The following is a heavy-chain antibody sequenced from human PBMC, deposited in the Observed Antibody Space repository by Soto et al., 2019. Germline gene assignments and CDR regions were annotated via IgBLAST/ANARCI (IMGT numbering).Heavy chain of an antibody. CDR2: IRYGGST. CDR3: AKDASCYSCGA. V-gene: IGHV4-39*01. Sequence: QLQLQESGPGLVKPSETLSLTCAVSGGSISSSNFYWGWFRQPPGKGLVWIGSIRYGGSTYYSPSLAGRFTIAVDTSKNQFSLNVSSVTAADTAVYYCAKDASCYSCGAWGQGALVTVSS. J-gene: IGHJ4*02. D-gene: IGHD2-15*01. CDR1: GGSISSSNFY.